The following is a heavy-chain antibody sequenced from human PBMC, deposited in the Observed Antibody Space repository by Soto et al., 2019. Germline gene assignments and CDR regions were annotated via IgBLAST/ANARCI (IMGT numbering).Heavy chain of an antibody. CDR1: VVSISSGDYY. Sequence: KPSETLSLTCTFSVVSISSGDYYCSWIRQPPGKGLEWIGYIYYSGSTYYNPSLKSRVTMSVDTSKKQFSLKLSSVTAADTAVYYAPVTTLSNTRSDRWRHRTLVTVS. D-gene: IGHD4-17*01. V-gene: IGHV4-30-4*01. CDR2: IYYSGST. J-gene: IGHJ5*02. CDR3: PVTTLSNTRSDR.